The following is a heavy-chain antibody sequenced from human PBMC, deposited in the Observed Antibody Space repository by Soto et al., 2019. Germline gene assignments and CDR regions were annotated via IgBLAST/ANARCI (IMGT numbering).Heavy chain of an antibody. V-gene: IGHV3-74*01. CDR1: GFTFSDYW. CDR2: IKFDGSFT. J-gene: IGHJ6*02. D-gene: IGHD4-17*01. CDR3: ARGLRNYYGVDV. Sequence: EVQLVESGGGLVQPGGSLRLSCVASGFTFSDYWIHWVRQAPGKGLVWVSRIKFDGSFTSHADSVKGRFTISRDNARNTVQIQMDSLRAEDTGVYYCARGLRNYYGVDVWGQGTTVTVSS.